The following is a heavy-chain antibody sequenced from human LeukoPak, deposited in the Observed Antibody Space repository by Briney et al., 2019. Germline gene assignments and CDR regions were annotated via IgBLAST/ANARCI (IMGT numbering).Heavy chain of an antibody. CDR1: GFTFSSYS. D-gene: IGHD2-2*02. V-gene: IGHV3-48*01. Sequence: GGSLRLSCAASGFTFSSYSMNWVRQAPGKGLEWVSYIGSSSSTIYYADSVKGRFTISRDNAKNSLYLQMNSLRAEDTAVYYCARGIYCSSTSCYRGDFDYWGQGTLVTVSS. CDR3: ARGIYCSSTSCYRGDFDY. J-gene: IGHJ4*02. CDR2: IGSSSSTI.